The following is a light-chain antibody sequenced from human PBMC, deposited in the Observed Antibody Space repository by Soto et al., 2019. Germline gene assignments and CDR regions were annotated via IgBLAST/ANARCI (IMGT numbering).Light chain of an antibody. J-gene: IGLJ1*01. CDR3: TSYAGGNNV. CDR1: SSDVGGYNY. Sequence: QSALTQPPSASGSPGQSVTISCTGTSSDVGGYNYVSWYQQYPGKVPKLMIYEVNKRPSGVSDRFSGSKSGNTASLTVFGLQDEDEADYYCTSYAGGNNVFGTGTKLTVL. V-gene: IGLV2-8*01. CDR2: EVN.